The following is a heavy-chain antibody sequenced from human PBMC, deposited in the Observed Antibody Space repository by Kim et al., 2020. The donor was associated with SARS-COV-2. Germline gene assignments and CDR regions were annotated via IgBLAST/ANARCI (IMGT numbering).Heavy chain of an antibody. J-gene: IGHJ4*02. Sequence: GGSLRLSCAASGFTFSSYSMNWVRQAPGKGLEWVSYISSSSSTIYYADSVKGRFTISRDNAKNSLYLQMNSLRDEDTAVYYCARDVYYYDSSGPGGYWGQGTLVTVSS. CDR1: GFTFSSYS. CDR3: ARDVYYYDSSGPGGY. CDR2: ISSSSSTI. D-gene: IGHD3-22*01. V-gene: IGHV3-48*02.